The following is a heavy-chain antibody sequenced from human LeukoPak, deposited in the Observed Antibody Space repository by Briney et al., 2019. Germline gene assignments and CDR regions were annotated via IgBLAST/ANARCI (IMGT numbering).Heavy chain of an antibody. D-gene: IGHD2-15*01. CDR3: ARQRDCSGSSCYGSWFDP. J-gene: IGHJ5*02. CDR1: GGSISSYY. Sequence: SETLSLTCTVSGGSISSYYWSWVRQPPGKRLEWIGYIYYSGSTNYNPSLKSRVTISVDTSKNQFSLKLSSVTAADTAVYYCARQRDCSGSSCYGSWFDPWGQGILVTVSS. CDR2: IYYSGST. V-gene: IGHV4-59*08.